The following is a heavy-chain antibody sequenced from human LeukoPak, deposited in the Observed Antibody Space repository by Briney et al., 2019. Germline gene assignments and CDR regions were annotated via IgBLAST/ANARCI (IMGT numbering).Heavy chain of an antibody. CDR2: IKQDGSDK. V-gene: IGHV3-7*04. CDR3: ARAGYSNSCFDY. J-gene: IGHJ4*02. D-gene: IGHD6-13*01. Sequence: SGGSLRFSCAASGFTFSSYWMSWVRQAPGKGLEWVANIKQDGSDKYYVDSVKGRFTISRDNAKNSLYLQMNSLRAEDTAVYYCARAGYSNSCFDYWGQGTLVTVSS. CDR1: GFTFSSYW.